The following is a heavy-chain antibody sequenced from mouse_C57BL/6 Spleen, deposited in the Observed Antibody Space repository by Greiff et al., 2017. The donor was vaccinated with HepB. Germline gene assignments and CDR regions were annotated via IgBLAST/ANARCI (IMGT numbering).Heavy chain of an antibody. J-gene: IGHJ1*03. CDR1: GFNIKNTY. CDR2: IDPANGNT. D-gene: IGHD1-1*01. Sequence: EVQLQQSVAELVRPGASVKLSCTASGFNIKNTYMHWVKQRPEQGLEWIGRIDPANGNTKYAPKFQGKATITADPSSNTAYLQLSSLTSEDTAIYYCAFITTVVVPSDWYFDVWGTGTTVTVSS. CDR3: AFITTVVVPSDWYFDV. V-gene: IGHV14-3*01.